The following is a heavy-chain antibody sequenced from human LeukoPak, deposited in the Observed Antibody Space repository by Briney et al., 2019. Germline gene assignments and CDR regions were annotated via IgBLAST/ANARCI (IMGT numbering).Heavy chain of an antibody. CDR2: INHSGST. CDR3: ARGKRIYGTVAVAGHHYFDY. CDR1: SGSFSAYY. D-gene: IGHD6-19*01. J-gene: IGHJ4*02. Sequence: PSETLSLTCAVYSGSFSAYYWSWIRQPPGKGLEWMGEINHSGSTNYNPSLKSRVTISVDTSKNQFSLKLRSVTAADTAVYYCARGKRIYGTVAVAGHHYFDYWGQGTLVTVSS. V-gene: IGHV4-34*01.